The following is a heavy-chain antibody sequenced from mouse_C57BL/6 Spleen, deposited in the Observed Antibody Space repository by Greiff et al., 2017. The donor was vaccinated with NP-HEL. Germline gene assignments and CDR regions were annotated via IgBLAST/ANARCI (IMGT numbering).Heavy chain of an antibody. V-gene: IGHV1-80*01. CDR1: GYAFSSYW. CDR2: IYPGDGDT. CDR3: ARESNWDVKDY. D-gene: IGHD4-1*02. J-gene: IGHJ2*01. Sequence: QVQLQQSGAELVKPGASVKISCKASGYAFSSYWMNWVKQRPGKGLEWIGQIYPGDGDTNYNGKFKGKATLTADKSSSTAYMQLSSLTSEDSAVYFCARESNWDVKDYWGQGTTLTVSS.